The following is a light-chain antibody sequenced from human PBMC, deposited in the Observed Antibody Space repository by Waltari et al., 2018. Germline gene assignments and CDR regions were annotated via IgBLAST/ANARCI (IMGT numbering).Light chain of an antibody. CDR2: ETS. V-gene: IGKV3-11*01. Sequence: EIVLTQSPATLSLSPGERATLSCRASQSVSPYLAWYQQKPGQAPRLLIYETSNRAAGIPARFSGSGSGIDFTLTISGLEPEDFAVYYCQHRIKWPWTFGQGTKVEIK. CDR3: QHRIKWPWT. CDR1: QSVSPY. J-gene: IGKJ1*01.